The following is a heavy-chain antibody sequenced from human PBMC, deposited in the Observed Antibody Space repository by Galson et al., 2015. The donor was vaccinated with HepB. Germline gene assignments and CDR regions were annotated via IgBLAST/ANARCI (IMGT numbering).Heavy chain of an antibody. Sequence: SVKVSCKASGGIFSNYGISWVRQAPGQGLEWMGGIIPTLITANYAQKFQGRVTITADESTSTVYMELRSLRPEDTAVYFCARDRLGEYYDFSDGMDVWGQGTTVNVSS. CDR2: IIPTLITA. J-gene: IGHJ6*02. CDR3: ARDRLGEYYDFSDGMDV. CDR1: GGIFSNYG. D-gene: IGHD3-3*01. V-gene: IGHV1-69*13.